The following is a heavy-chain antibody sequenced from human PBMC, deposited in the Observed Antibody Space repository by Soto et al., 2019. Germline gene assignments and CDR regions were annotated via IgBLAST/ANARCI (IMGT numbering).Heavy chain of an antibody. J-gene: IGHJ4*02. V-gene: IGHV1-18*01. Sequence: QVHLMQSGAEVKKPGASVKVSCQASGYAFTTYGITWVRQAPGQGLEWMGWISAHNGNTNYAQKPQGRVTVTRDTSTSTAYMELRSLRSDDTAVYYCATGRYGDYWGQGALVTVSS. D-gene: IGHD4-17*01. CDR3: ATGRYGDY. CDR1: GYAFTTYG. CDR2: ISAHNGNT.